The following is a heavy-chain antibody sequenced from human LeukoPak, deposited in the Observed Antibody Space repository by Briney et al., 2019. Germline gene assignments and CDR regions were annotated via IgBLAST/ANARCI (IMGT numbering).Heavy chain of an antibody. Sequence: SQTLSLTCTVSGGSISSVGYYWSRMRQHPGKGLEWIGYIYYSGGTYYNPSLKSRVTISVDTSNSQFSLRLSSVTAADSAVYYCARDLGPTTGYFDYWGQGILVTVSS. V-gene: IGHV4-31*03. CDR3: ARDLGPTTGYFDY. CDR1: GGSISSVGYY. D-gene: IGHD1-26*01. CDR2: IYYSGGT. J-gene: IGHJ4*02.